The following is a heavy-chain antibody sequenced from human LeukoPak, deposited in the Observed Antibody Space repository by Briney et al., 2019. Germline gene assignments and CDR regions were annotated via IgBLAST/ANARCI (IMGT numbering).Heavy chain of an antibody. V-gene: IGHV3-48*01. CDR2: ISSSSSTI. D-gene: IGHD4-11*01. CDR1: GFTFSNAW. J-gene: IGHJ4*02. CDR3: ARDSYSNYLEDYFDY. Sequence: GGSLRLSCTASGFTFSNAWMNWVRQAPGKGLEWVSYISSSSSTIYYADSVKGRFTISRDNAKNSLYLQMNSLRAEDTAVYYCARDSYSNYLEDYFDYWGQGTLVTVSS.